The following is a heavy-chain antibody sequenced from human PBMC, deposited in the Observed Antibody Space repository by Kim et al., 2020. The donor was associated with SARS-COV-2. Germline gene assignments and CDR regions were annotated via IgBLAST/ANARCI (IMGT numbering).Heavy chain of an antibody. CDR3: ARHHDYYYYGMDV. D-gene: IGHD3-3*01. CDR2: IYDSGST. J-gene: IGHJ6*02. CDR1: GGSISSYS. V-gene: IGHV4-59*13. Sequence: SETLSLTCTVSGGSISSYSWRWIRQHPGKGLEWIGDIYDSGSTNYNPPLKSRVNISVDTSKDQFSLKLSSVTAADTAVYYSARHHDYYYYGMDVWGQGTTVTVSS.